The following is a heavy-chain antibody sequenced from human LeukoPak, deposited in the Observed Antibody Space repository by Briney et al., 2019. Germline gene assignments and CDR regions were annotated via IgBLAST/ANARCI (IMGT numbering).Heavy chain of an antibody. CDR3: ARREYSSGWSTGLFDY. Sequence: SETLSLTCAVYGGSFSGYYWSWIRQPPGKGLEWIGEINHSGSTNYNPSLKSRVTISVDTSKNQFSLELSSVTAADTAVYYCARREYSSGWSTGLFDYWGQGTLVTVSS. CDR2: INHSGST. CDR1: GGSFSGYY. V-gene: IGHV4-34*01. J-gene: IGHJ4*02. D-gene: IGHD6-19*01.